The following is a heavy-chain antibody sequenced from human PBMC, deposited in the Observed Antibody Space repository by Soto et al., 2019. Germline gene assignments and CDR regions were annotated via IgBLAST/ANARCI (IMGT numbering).Heavy chain of an antibody. D-gene: IGHD4-17*01. J-gene: IGHJ3*02. CDR1: GYTFTSYG. CDR3: ARDMTTVSPEDAFDI. CDR2: ISAYNGNT. Sequence: ASVKVSCKASGYTFTSYGISWVRQAPGQGLEWMGWISAYNGNTNYAQKLQGRVTMTTDTSTSTAYMELRSLRSDDTAVYYCARDMTTVSPEDAFDIWGQGTMVTVS. V-gene: IGHV1-18*01.